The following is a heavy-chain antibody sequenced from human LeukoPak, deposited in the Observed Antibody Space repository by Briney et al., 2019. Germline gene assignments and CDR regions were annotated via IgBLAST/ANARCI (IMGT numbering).Heavy chain of an antibody. J-gene: IGHJ4*02. V-gene: IGHV3-7*03. Sequence: GGSLRLSCAASGFTFSSYWMSWVRQAPGKGLEWVANIKQDGSEKYYVDSVKGRFTISRDNAKNSLYLQMNSLRAEDTAVYYCAKGQEYDFWSGYYLDYWGQGTLVTVSS. CDR2: IKQDGSEK. CDR1: GFTFSSYW. CDR3: AKGQEYDFWSGYYLDY. D-gene: IGHD3-3*01.